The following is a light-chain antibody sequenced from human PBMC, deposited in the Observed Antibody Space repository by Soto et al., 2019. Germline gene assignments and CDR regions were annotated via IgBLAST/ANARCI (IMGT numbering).Light chain of an antibody. CDR2: GAS. CDR3: QQYGSSPQT. J-gene: IGKJ2*01. Sequence: EIVLTQSPGSLSLSPGERATLSCRASQSVTNSYLAWYQQKPGQAPRLLMYGASTRATGIPDRFSASGSGTDFTLTISRLEPEDFAVYYSQQYGSSPQTVGQGTQLEIK. CDR1: QSVTNSY. V-gene: IGKV3-20*01.